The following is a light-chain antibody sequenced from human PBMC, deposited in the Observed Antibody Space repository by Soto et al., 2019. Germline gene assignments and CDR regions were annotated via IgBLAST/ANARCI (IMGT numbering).Light chain of an antibody. J-gene: IGLJ3*02. V-gene: IGLV2-14*01. CDR2: EVI. CDR1: SSDITTYNH. Sequence: QSALTQPASVSGSPGQSITISCTAISSDITTYNHVSWYQHHPGKAPKLIIYEVINRPSGVSNRFSGSKSGNTASMTISGVQAEDEADYDCSSYPSTRWVFGGGTKLTVL. CDR3: SSYPSTRWV.